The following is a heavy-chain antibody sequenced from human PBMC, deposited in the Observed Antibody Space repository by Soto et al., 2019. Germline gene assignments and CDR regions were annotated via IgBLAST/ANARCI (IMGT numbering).Heavy chain of an antibody. CDR3: GHLKTDTEVTPAPPLFDS. Sequence: SDTLSLTCAVSGFSISSDSYWGWMRQSPGKGLEWIGTLSHSGRTFYNPSLKSRVTISADTTKNQLSLSLTSVTAADTAVYYCGHLKTDTEVTPAPPLFDSWGQGTLVTVSS. D-gene: IGHD2-2*01. CDR1: GFSISSDSY. J-gene: IGHJ4*02. CDR2: LSHSGRT. V-gene: IGHV4-38-2*01.